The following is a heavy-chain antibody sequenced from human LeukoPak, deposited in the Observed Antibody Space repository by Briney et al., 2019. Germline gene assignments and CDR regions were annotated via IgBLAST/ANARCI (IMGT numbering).Heavy chain of an antibody. Sequence: GASVKVSCKASGYTFTDYYMHWVRQAPGQGLEWMGWINPNTGGTNYAQMFQGRVTMTRDTSISTAYMELTGLSSDDTAMYFCARKGGPRVNAFDFWGQGTMVTVSS. V-gene: IGHV1-2*02. CDR3: ARKGGPRVNAFDF. CDR2: INPNTGGT. D-gene: IGHD1-14*01. CDR1: GYTFTDYY. J-gene: IGHJ3*01.